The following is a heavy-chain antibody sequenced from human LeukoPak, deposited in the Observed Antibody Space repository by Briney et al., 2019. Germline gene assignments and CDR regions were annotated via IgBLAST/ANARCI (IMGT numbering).Heavy chain of an antibody. D-gene: IGHD2-21*02. CDR2: INPNSGGT. CDR3: ARPLLAYCGGDCYYDAFDI. Sequence: SVKVSCKASGYTFTGYYMHWVRQAPGQGLEWMGWINPNSGGTNYAQKFQGRVTMTRDTSISTAYMELSRLRSDDTAVYYCARPLLAYCGGDCYYDAFDIWGQGTMVTVSS. V-gene: IGHV1-2*02. J-gene: IGHJ3*02. CDR1: GYTFTGYY.